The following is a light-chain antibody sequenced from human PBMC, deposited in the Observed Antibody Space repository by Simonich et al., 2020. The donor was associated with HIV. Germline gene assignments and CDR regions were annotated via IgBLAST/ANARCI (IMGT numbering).Light chain of an antibody. Sequence: QSVLTQPPSVSAAPGQKVTISYSGSSSNIGNNYVSWYQQLPGPAPKLLIYDNNKRPSGIPDRFSGSKSGTSATLGITGRQTGDEADYYCGTWDSSLSAGRVFGGGTKLTVL. J-gene: IGLJ3*02. CDR3: GTWDSSLSAGRV. V-gene: IGLV1-51*01. CDR1: SSNIGNNY. CDR2: DNN.